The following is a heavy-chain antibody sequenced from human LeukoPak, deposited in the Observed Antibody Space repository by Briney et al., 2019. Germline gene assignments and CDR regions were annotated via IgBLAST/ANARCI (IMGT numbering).Heavy chain of an antibody. V-gene: IGHV4-61*02. J-gene: IGHJ5*02. CDR3: ARGDWFDP. CDR2: IDNSGSI. CDR1: GGSMSSGNYY. Sequence: PSETLSLTCTVSGGSMSSGNYYWSWIRHPAGKGLEWIGRIDNSGSINYNPSLRSRVTISLDTSKNQFSLNLTSVTAADTGVYYCARGDWFDPWGQGTLVAVSS.